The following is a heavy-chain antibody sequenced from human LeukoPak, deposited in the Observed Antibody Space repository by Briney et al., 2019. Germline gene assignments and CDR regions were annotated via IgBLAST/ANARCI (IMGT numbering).Heavy chain of an antibody. J-gene: IGHJ5*02. D-gene: IGHD6-13*01. CDR2: ISYDGSNK. V-gene: IGHV3-30*18. Sequence: GGSQRLSCSASGFTFSSYGMHWVRQAPGKGLEWVAVISYDGSNKYYADSVKGRFTISRDNSRNTLYLQMNSLRAEDTAVYYCAKGPTPYSSSWYYDWFDPWGQGTLVTVSS. CDR1: GFTFSSYG. CDR3: AKGPTPYSSSWYYDWFDP.